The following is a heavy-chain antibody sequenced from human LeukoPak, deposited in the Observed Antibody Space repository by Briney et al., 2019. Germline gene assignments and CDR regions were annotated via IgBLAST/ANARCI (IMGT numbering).Heavy chain of an antibody. Sequence: GESLKISCQGSGYSFSNYWIVWVRQMSGKGLEWMGIIYPGDSDIKYSPSFQGQVTVSADKSVSTAYLQWSSLKASDTAMYYCARHPEQSSGYWGQGTLVTVSS. CDR3: ARHPEQSSGY. CDR2: IYPGDSDI. CDR1: GYSFSNYW. D-gene: IGHD6-19*01. J-gene: IGHJ4*02. V-gene: IGHV5-51*01.